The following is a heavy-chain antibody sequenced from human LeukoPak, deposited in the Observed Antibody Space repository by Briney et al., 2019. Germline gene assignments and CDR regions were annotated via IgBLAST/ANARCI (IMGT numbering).Heavy chain of an antibody. Sequence: PSGTLSLTCAVSGGSISSSNWWSWVRQPPGKGLEWIGEIYHSGSTNYNPSLKSRVTISVDKSKNQFSLKLSSVTAADTAVYYCARAPIAAAGYFDYWGQGTLVTVSS. CDR1: GGSISSSNW. V-gene: IGHV4-4*02. D-gene: IGHD6-13*01. CDR2: IYHSGST. J-gene: IGHJ4*02. CDR3: ARAPIAAAGYFDY.